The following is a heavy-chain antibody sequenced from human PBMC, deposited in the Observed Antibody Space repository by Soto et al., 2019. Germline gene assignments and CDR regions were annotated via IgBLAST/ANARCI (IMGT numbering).Heavy chain of an antibody. V-gene: IGHV3-30-3*01. D-gene: IGHD3-22*01. CDR1: GFTFSSYA. CDR3: ARVGSSGYSPFDY. CDR2: ISYDGSNK. J-gene: IGHJ4*02. Sequence: GGSLRLSCAASGFTFSSYAMHWVRQAPGKGLEWVAVISYDGSNKYYADSVKGRFTISRDNSKNTLYLQMNSLRAEDTAVYYCARVGSSGYSPFDYWGQGTLVTVSS.